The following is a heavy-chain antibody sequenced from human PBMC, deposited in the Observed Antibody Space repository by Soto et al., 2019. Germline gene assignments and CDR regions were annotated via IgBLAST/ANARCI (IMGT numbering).Heavy chain of an antibody. J-gene: IGHJ4*02. Sequence: PSETLSLTCTVSGCSISSYYWSWIRQPPGKELQYIGYIYYSGSTNYNPSLKSRVTISDDTSTNQFSLTLSSVSAADTAVYYCARGPSGDKVDYWGQGTLVTVS. CDR3: ARGPSGDKVDY. CDR2: IYYSGST. CDR1: GCSISSYY. V-gene: IGHV4-59*08. D-gene: IGHD7-27*01.